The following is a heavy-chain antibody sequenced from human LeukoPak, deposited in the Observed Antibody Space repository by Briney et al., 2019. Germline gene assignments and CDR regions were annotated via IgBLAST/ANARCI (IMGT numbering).Heavy chain of an antibody. V-gene: IGHV3-30*04. CDR3: ARDSRLLAVAGIYYYYYMDV. Sequence: PGGSLRLSCAASGFTFSSYVMHWVRQAPGKGLGWVAIISYDGSNEYYADSVKGRFTISRDNAKNSLYLQMNSLRAEDTAVYYCARDSRLLAVAGIYYYYYMDVWGKGTTVTVSS. D-gene: IGHD6-19*01. CDR1: GFTFSSYV. CDR2: ISYDGSNE. J-gene: IGHJ6*03.